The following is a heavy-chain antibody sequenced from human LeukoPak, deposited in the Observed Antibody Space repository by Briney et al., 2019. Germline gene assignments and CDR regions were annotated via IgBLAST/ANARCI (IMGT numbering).Heavy chain of an antibody. CDR1: GGSISSGGYY. J-gene: IGHJ4*02. D-gene: IGHD2-2*01. CDR3: ARVVYCSSTSCYGEYYFDY. Sequence: PSETLSLTCTVSGGSISSGGYYWSWIRQHPGKGLEWIGYIYYSGSTYYNPSLKSRVTISVDTSKNQFSLKLSSVTAADTAVYYCARVVYCSSTSCYGEYYFDYWGQGTLVTVSS. V-gene: IGHV4-31*03. CDR2: IYYSGST.